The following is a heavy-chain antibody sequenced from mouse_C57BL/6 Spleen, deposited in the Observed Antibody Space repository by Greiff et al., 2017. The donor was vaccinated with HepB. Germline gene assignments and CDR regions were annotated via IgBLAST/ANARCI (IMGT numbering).Heavy chain of an antibody. CDR3: ARRPIATVVSPFAY. CDR2: IYPRSGNT. CDR1: GNTFPSYG. D-gene: IGHD1-1*01. J-gene: IGHJ3*01. Sequence: QVQLKQSRAELARPGASVKLSCKASGNTFPSYGISGVKQRTGQGLEWIGEIYPRSGNTYYNEKFKGKATLTADKSSSTAYMELRSLTSEDSAVYFCARRPIATVVSPFAYWSQGTLFIVSA. V-gene: IGHV1-81*01.